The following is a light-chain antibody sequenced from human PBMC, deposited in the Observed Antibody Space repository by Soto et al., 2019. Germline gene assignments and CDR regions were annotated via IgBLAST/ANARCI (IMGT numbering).Light chain of an antibody. CDR3: QQYNNWPLT. J-gene: IGKJ4*01. CDR2: RAS. CDR1: QSVSSY. Sequence: EIVMTQSPATLSVSPGGRATLSCRASQSVSSYLAWYQQRPGQPPRLLIYRASTRATGIPARFSGSGSGTEFTLTISSLQSEDFAVYYCQQYNNWPLTFGGGTKVEIK. V-gene: IGKV3-15*01.